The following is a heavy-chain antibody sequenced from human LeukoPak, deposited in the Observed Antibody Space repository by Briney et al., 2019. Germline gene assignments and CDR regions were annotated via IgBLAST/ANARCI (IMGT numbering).Heavy chain of an antibody. D-gene: IGHD6-19*01. Sequence: SETLSLTCAVYGGSFSGYYWSWIRQPPGKGLEWIGEINHSGSTNYNPSLKSRVTISVDTSKNQFSLKLSSVTAADTAVYYCARESIAVAGSYFDYWGQGTLVTVSS. CDR3: ARESIAVAGSYFDY. J-gene: IGHJ4*02. CDR1: GGSFSGYY. V-gene: IGHV4-34*01. CDR2: INHSGST.